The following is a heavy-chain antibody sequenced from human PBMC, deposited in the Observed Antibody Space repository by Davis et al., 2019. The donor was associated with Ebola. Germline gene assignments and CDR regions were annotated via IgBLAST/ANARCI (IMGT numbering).Heavy chain of an antibody. D-gene: IGHD3-16*02. J-gene: IGHJ4*02. Sequence: GGSLRLSCAASGFTFSSYSMNWVRQAPGKGLEWVSSISSSSSYIYYADSVKGRFTISRDNAKNSLYLQMNSLRAEDTAVYYCARGPRIRITFGGVIAKGSDFDYWGQGTQITVSS. V-gene: IGHV3-21*01. CDR3: ARGPRIRITFGGVIAKGSDFDY. CDR1: GFTFSSYS. CDR2: ISSSSSYI.